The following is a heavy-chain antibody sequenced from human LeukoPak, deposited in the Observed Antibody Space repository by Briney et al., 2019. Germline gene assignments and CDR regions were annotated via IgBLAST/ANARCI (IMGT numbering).Heavy chain of an antibody. D-gene: IGHD3-22*01. V-gene: IGHV3-21*01. CDR1: GFTFSSYS. Sequence: GGSLRLSCAASGFTFSSYSMNWVRQAPGKGLEWVSSISSSSSYIYYADSVKGRFTISRDNAKNSLYLQMNSLRAEDTAVYYCARGRNYYDSWVDYWGQGTLVTVSS. CDR2: ISSSSSYI. CDR3: ARGRNYYDSWVDY. J-gene: IGHJ4*02.